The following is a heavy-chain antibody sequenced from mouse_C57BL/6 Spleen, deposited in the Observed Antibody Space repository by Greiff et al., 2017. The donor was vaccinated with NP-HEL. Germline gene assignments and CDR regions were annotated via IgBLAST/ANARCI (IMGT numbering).Heavy chain of an antibody. CDR3: GVGTADY. CDR1: GYTFTSYW. J-gene: IGHJ2*01. Sequence: QVQLQQPGAELVMPGASVKLSCKASGYTFTSYWMHWVKQRPGQGLEWIGEIDPSDSYTNYTQKFKGKSTLTVDKSSSTAYMQLSSLTSEDSAVCYCGVGTADYWGQGTTLTVSA. CDR2: IDPSDSYT. D-gene: IGHD1-1*02. V-gene: IGHV1-69*01.